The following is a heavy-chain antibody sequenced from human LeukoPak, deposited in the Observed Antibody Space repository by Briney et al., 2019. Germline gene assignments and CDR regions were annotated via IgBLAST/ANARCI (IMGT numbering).Heavy chain of an antibody. CDR1: GFTFSSYA. Sequence: GGSLRLSCAASGFTFSSYAMSWVRQAPGKGLEWVAVIWYDGSNKYYADSVKGRFTISRDNSKNTLYLQMNSLRAEDTAVYYCARDFSRGSHAFDIWGQGTMVTVSS. V-gene: IGHV3-33*08. CDR3: ARDFSRGSHAFDI. J-gene: IGHJ3*02. CDR2: IWYDGSNK.